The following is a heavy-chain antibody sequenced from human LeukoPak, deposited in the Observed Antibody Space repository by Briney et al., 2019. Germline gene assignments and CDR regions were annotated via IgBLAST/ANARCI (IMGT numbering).Heavy chain of an antibody. V-gene: IGHV3-21*01. CDR1: GFILSDYN. D-gene: IGHD2-15*01. Sequence: PGGSLRHSCAASGFILSDYNMNWVRQAPGKGLEWVSFIAISGTYITYADSVKGRFTISRDNAKNSLYLQMNGLRAEDTAVYYCARDLSATARVYDYWGQGTLVTVSS. J-gene: IGHJ4*02. CDR3: ARDLSATARVYDY. CDR2: IAISGTYI.